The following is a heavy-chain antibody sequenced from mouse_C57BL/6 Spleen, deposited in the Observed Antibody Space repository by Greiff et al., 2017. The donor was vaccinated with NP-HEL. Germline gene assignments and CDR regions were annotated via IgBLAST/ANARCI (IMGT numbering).Heavy chain of an antibody. V-gene: IGHV5-4*03. Sequence: DVKLVESGGGLVKPGGSLKLSCAASGFTFSSYAMSWVRQTPEKRLEWVATISDGGSYTYYPDNVKGRFTISRDNAKNNLYLQMSHLKSEDTAMYYCARDYDDYAMDYWGQGTSVTVSS. CDR2: ISDGGSYT. CDR1: GFTFSSYA. D-gene: IGHD2-4*01. CDR3: ARDYDDYAMDY. J-gene: IGHJ4*01.